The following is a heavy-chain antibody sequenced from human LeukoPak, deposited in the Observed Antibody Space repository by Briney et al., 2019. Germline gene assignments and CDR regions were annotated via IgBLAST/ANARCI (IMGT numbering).Heavy chain of an antibody. CDR2: INPSGGST. CDR1: GYTFTSYY. Sequence: ASVKVSCKASGYTFTSYYMHWVRQAPGQGLEWMGIINPSGGSTSYAQKFQGRVTMTRDMSTSTVYMELSSLRSEDTAVYYCARAKSKYYYDSSGPSGAFDIWGQGTMVTVSP. V-gene: IGHV1-46*01. D-gene: IGHD3-22*01. CDR3: ARAKSKYYYDSSGPSGAFDI. J-gene: IGHJ3*02.